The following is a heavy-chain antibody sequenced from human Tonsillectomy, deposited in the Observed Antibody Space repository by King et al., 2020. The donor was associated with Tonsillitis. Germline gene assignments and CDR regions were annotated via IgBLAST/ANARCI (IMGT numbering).Heavy chain of an antibody. D-gene: IGHD6-19*01. J-gene: IGHJ4*02. CDR2: MYHSGST. V-gene: IGHV4-39*07. Sequence: MQLQESGPGLVKPSETLSLTCTVSGGSISRSSYYWGWIRQPPGKGLEWIGSMYHSGSTYYSPSLKSRVTISVDTSKNQFSLKLSSVTAADTAVYYCARHSGVRPLRAFPYYFDSWGQGTLVTVSS. CDR3: ARHSGVRPLRAFPYYFDS. CDR1: GGSISRSSYY.